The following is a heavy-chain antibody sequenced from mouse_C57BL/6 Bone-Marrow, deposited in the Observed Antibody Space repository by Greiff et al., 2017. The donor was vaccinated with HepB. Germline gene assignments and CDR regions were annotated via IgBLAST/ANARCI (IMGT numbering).Heavy chain of an antibody. D-gene: IGHD1-1*01. J-gene: IGHJ1*03. CDR3: ARKDSTTVVATDWYFDV. Sequence: VQLQQSGSELRSPGSSVKLSCKDFDSEVFSIAYMSWVRQKPGHGFEWIGGILPSIGRTIYGEKFEDKATLDADTLSNTAYLELNSLTSEDSAIYYCARKDSTTVVATDWYFDVWGTGTTVTVSS. V-gene: IGHV15-2*01. CDR2: ILPSIGRT. CDR1: DSEVFSIAY.